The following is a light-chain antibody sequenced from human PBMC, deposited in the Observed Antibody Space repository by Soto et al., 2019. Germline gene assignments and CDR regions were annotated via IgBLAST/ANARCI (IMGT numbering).Light chain of an antibody. CDR3: QQYGSSPYT. J-gene: IGKJ2*01. V-gene: IGKV3-20*01. Sequence: EIVLTQSPGTLSLSPGERATLSCRASQSVSSSYLAWYQQTPGQAPRLLIYGASTRATGLPDRFSGRGSGTDFTLTISRPESQDFAVYYCQQYGSSPYTFGQGTKLEIK. CDR1: QSVSSSY. CDR2: GAS.